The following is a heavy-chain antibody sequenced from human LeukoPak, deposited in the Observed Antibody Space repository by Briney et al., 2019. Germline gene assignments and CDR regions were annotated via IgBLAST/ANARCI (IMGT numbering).Heavy chain of an antibody. Sequence: GRSLRLSCAASGFTFSSYAMHWVRQAPGKGLEWVAVISYDGSNKYYADSVKGRFTISRDNSKNTLYLQMNSQRAEDTAVYYCAKDGEWLVQSPHFDYWGQGTLVTVSS. CDR3: AKDGEWLVQSPHFDY. CDR2: ISYDGSNK. J-gene: IGHJ4*02. D-gene: IGHD6-19*01. CDR1: GFTFSSYA. V-gene: IGHV3-30-3*01.